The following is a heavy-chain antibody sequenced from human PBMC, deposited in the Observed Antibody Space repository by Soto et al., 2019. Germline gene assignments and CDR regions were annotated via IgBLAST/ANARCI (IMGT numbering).Heavy chain of an antibody. V-gene: IGHV3-23*01. Sequence: EVHLLESGGGLVQPGGSLRLSCAASGFTFSNSAMTWVRQALGKGPEWVSSMGRTNNTHYADSMKGRFAISRDNSQNTLYLKMTSLTAEDTAVYFCAKVDAYSYRTDHWGQGTLVTVSS. CDR3: AKVDAYSYRTDH. D-gene: IGHD3-16*02. J-gene: IGHJ4*02. CDR1: GFTFSNSA. CDR2: SMGRTNNT.